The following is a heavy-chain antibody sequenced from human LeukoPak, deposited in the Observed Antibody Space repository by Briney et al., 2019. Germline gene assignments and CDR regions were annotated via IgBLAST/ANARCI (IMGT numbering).Heavy chain of an antibody. D-gene: IGHD6-13*01. Sequence: TGGSLRLSCAASGFTFSSYGMHWVRQAPGKGLEWVAVIWYDGSNKYYADSVKGRFTISRDNSKNTLYLQMNSLRAEDTAVYYCARDSEDVAAAGARWFDPWGQGTLVTVSS. J-gene: IGHJ5*02. CDR1: GFTFSSYG. V-gene: IGHV3-33*01. CDR2: IWYDGSNK. CDR3: ARDSEDVAAAGARWFDP.